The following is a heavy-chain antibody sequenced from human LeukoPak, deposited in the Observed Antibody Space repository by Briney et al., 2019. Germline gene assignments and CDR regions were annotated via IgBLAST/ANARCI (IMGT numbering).Heavy chain of an antibody. V-gene: IGHV3-9*03. CDR1: GFTFDDYA. J-gene: IGHJ4*02. Sequence: PGGSLRLSCAASGFTFDDYAMHWVRQAPGMGLEWVSGISWNSGSIGYADSVKGRFTISRDNAKDSLYLQMNSLRAEDMALYYCAKGTYYYDSSGYWRFDYWGQGTLVTVSS. CDR2: ISWNSGSI. D-gene: IGHD3-22*01. CDR3: AKGTYYYDSSGYWRFDY.